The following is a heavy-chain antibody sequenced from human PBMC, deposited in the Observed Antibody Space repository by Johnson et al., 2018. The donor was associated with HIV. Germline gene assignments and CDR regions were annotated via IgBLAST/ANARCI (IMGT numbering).Heavy chain of an antibody. D-gene: IGHD2-15*01. CDR2: INWNGGST. CDR1: GFSFDEDD. V-gene: IGHV3-20*04. J-gene: IGHJ3*02. Sequence: VQLVESGGGVVPPGGSLRLSCAASGFSFDEDDMSLVRQSPGKGLEWVSGINWNGGSTGYADSVKGRFTISRDNAKNSLYLKMNSLRAEDTAFYYCAGEEECYCSGGSCYSGAVDIWGQGTMVTVSS. CDR3: AGEEECYCSGGSCYSGAVDI.